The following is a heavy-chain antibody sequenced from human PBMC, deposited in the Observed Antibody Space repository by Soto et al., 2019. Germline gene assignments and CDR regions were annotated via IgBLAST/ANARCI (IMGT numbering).Heavy chain of an antibody. CDR3: ARTSSSWDKVELDY. D-gene: IGHD6-13*01. CDR1: GGTFSSYT. Sequence: SVKVSCKASGGTFSSYTISWVRQAPGQGLEWMGRIIPILGIANYAQKFQGRVTITADKSTSTAYMGLSSLRSEDTAVYYCARTSSSWDKVELDYWGQGTLVTVSS. CDR2: IIPILGIA. J-gene: IGHJ4*02. V-gene: IGHV1-69*02.